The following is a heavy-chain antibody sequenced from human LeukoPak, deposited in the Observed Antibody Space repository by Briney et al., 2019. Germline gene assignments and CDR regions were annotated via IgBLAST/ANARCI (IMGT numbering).Heavy chain of an antibody. Sequence: GGSLRLSCVVSGISLSNYAMTWVRQAPGKGLEWVSYISERGGSTTYAGSVKGRFTISRDASLNTLYLQMNNLRAEDTAVYFCAKRGVVIRGILVIGYHQEAYHYDFWGQGVLVTVSS. D-gene: IGHD3-10*01. CDR1: GISLSNYA. J-gene: IGHJ4*02. V-gene: IGHV3-23*01. CDR3: AKRGVVIRGILVIGYHQEAYHYDF. CDR2: ISERGGST.